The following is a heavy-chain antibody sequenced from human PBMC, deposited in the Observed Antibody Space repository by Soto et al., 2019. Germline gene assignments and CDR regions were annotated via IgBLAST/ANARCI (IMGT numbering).Heavy chain of an antibody. V-gene: IGHV1-2*02. J-gene: IGHJ5*02. CDR3: ARAIPRVNNQMQGPNWFDP. Sequence: ASVKVSCKASGYTFTGYYMHWVRQAPGQGLEWMGWINPNSGGTNYAQKFQGRVTMTRDRSISTAYMELSRLRSDDTAVYYCARAIPRVNNQMQGPNWFDPWGQGNLVTVSS. CDR1: GYTFTGYY. CDR2: INPNSGGT.